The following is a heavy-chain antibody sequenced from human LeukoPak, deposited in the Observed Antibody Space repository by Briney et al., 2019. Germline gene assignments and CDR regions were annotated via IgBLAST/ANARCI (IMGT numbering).Heavy chain of an antibody. CDR1: GFTFSSYG. V-gene: IGHV3-30*02. D-gene: IGHD5-24*01. J-gene: IGHJ3*02. CDR2: IRYDGSNK. Sequence: PGGSLRLSCAASGFTFSSYGMHWVRQAPGKGLEWVAFIRYDGSNKYYADSVKGRFTISRDNSKNTLYLQMNSLRAEDTAVYYCARTRRDGYMVAPDAFDIWGQGTMVTVSS. CDR3: ARTRRDGYMVAPDAFDI.